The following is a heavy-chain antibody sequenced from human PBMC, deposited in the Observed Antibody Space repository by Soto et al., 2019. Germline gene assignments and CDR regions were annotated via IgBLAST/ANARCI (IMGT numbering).Heavy chain of an antibody. CDR3: ARLGRAMVRGVPVTWFGP. CDR2: IYPGDSDT. V-gene: IGHV5-51*01. D-gene: IGHD3-10*01. CDR1: GYSFTSYW. J-gene: IGHJ5*02. Sequence: GESLKISCKGSGYSFTSYWIGWVRQMPGKGLEWMGIIYPGDSDTRYSPSFQGQVTISADKSISTAYLQWSSLKASDTAMYYCARLGRAMVRGVPVTWFGPWGQRPLVGVSS.